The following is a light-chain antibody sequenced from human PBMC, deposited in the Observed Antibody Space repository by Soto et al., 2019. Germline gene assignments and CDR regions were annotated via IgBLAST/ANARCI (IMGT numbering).Light chain of an antibody. CDR3: QEYGSSPPLT. V-gene: IGKV3-20*01. CDR1: QTVSSS. J-gene: IGKJ4*01. Sequence: EIVLTQSPATLSLSPGERATLSCRASQTVSSSLAWYQQKPGQAPRLLIYRASSRAAGIPDRFSGSGSGTDFTLTISRLEPEDFAVYYCQEYGSSPPLTFGGGTKVEIK. CDR2: RAS.